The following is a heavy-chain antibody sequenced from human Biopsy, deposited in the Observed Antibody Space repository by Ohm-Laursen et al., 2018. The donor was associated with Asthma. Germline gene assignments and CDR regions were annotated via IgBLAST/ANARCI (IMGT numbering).Heavy chain of an antibody. CDR2: ISSSGSTT. CDR3: ARVFESSEWGPFYHFGLDV. Sequence: SLRLSCTAPGFSFSDYYMTWMRQAPGKGLEWVSSISSSGSTTYPAESVKGRFTISRDNAQKSLSLQMGSLRAEDTAIYYCARVFESSEWGPFYHFGLDVWGQGTTVAVSS. J-gene: IGHJ6*02. V-gene: IGHV3-11*01. CDR1: GFSFSDYY. D-gene: IGHD6-25*01.